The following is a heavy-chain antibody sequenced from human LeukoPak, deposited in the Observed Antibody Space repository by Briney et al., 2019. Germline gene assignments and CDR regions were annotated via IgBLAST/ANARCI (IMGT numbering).Heavy chain of an antibody. Sequence: GGSLRLSCAVSGITLSNYGMSWVRQAPGKGLEWVAGLSGSGGGTNYADSVQGRFTISRDNPKNTLYLQMNSLRAEDTAVYFCAKRGVVIRVFLVGFHKEAYYFDSWGQGALVTVTS. V-gene: IGHV3-23*01. D-gene: IGHD3-10*01. CDR2: LSGSGGGT. CDR1: GITLSNYG. CDR3: AKRGVVIRVFLVGFHKEAYYFDS. J-gene: IGHJ4*02.